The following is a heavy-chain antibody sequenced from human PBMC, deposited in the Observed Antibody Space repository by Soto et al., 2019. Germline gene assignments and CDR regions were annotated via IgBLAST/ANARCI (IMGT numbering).Heavy chain of an antibody. CDR3: AREGYSGYDRLGRFLNDYYYYGMDV. V-gene: IGHV1-46*01. Sequence: GASVKVSCKASGYTFTSYYMHWVRQAPGQGLEWMGIINPSGGSTSYAQKFQGRVTMTRDTSTSTVYMELSSLRSEDTAVYYCAREGYSGYDRLGRFLNDYYYYGMDVWG. D-gene: IGHD5-12*01. CDR2: INPSGGST. CDR1: GYTFTSYY. J-gene: IGHJ6*02.